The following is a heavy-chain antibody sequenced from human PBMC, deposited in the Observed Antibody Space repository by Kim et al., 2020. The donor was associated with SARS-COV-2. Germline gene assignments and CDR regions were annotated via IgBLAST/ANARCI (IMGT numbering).Heavy chain of an antibody. CDR2: IWYDGNKK. J-gene: IGHJ3*02. D-gene: IGHD4-17*01. V-gene: IGHV3-33*01. CDR1: GFIFNTYD. CDR3: ARVSGWTTVTTDDAIDI. Sequence: GESLRLSCATSGFIFNTYDMHWVRQPPGKGLEWVAVIWYDGNKKYYADSVKGRFTVSRDNSKNTLFLQMNSLRAEDTAVYYCARVSGWTTVTTDDAIDI.